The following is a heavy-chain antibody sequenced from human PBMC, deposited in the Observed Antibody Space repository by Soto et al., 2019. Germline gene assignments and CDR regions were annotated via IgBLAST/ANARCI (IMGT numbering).Heavy chain of an antibody. CDR1: GFTFSNYA. V-gene: IGHV3-23*01. CDR3: AKAYFVWSSEQPYYFDY. D-gene: IGHD3-16*01. J-gene: IGHJ4*02. Sequence: EVQLLDSGGGLVQPGGSLRLSCAASGFTFSNYALPWVGQGPGKGRGGVSGISGSGGRSYYADSVKGRFTISRDNSKSTLYLQMNSLRAEDTAVYYCAKAYFVWSSEQPYYFDYWGQGTLVTVSS. CDR2: ISGSGGRS.